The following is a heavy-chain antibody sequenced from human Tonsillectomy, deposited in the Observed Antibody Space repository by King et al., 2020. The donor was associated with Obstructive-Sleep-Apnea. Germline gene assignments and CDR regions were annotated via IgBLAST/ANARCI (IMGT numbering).Heavy chain of an antibody. CDR3: AKSDRGGDY. Sequence: EQLVQSGGGLVQPGRSLRLSCAASGFTFDDYAMHWVRQAPGKGLEWVSGISWNSGSIGYADSVKGRFTISRDNAKNSLYLQMNSLRAEDTALYYCAKSDRGGDYWGQGTLVTVS. V-gene: IGHV3-9*01. J-gene: IGHJ4*02. CDR2: ISWNSGSI. CDR1: GFTFDDYA. D-gene: IGHD3-16*01.